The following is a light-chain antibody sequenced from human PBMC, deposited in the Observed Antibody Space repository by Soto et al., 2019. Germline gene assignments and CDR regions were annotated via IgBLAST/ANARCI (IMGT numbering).Light chain of an antibody. CDR3: SSYAGSNDRWV. CDR2: EVS. Sequence: QSALTQPPSASWSPGQSVTISCTGTSSDLGAYNYVSWYQQHPGKAPKLMIHEVSKRPSGVPDRFSGSKSGNTASLTVSGLQAEDEADYYCSSYAGSNDRWVFGGGTKLTVL. V-gene: IGLV2-8*01. J-gene: IGLJ3*02. CDR1: SSDLGAYNY.